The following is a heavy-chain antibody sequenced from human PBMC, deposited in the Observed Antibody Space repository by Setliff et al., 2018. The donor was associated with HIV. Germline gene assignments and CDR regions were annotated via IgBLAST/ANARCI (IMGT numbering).Heavy chain of an antibody. D-gene: IGHD3-10*01. V-gene: IGHV4-4*07. CDR3: ARSGFGYYYYYMDV. CDR1: GGSISSYY. J-gene: IGHJ6*03. CDR2: IDTSEST. Sequence: LSLTCTVSGGSISSYYWNWIRQSAGEGLEWIGRIDTSESTNYNPSLKSRVTMSVDTSNHQFSLKLRSVTAADTAVYYCARSGFGYYYYYMDVWGKGTTVTVSS.